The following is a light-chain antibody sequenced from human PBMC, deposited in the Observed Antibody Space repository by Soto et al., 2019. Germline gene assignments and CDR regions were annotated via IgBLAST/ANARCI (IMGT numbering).Light chain of an antibody. CDR3: QVWDSSTVV. CDR1: SSNIGAGFD. Sequence: QSVLTQPPSVSGAPGQRVTISCTGSSSNIGAGFDVHWYHQIAGTAPKLLIYGNSNRPSGVPDRFSGSNSGNTATLTISRAQAGDEADYYCQVWDSSTVVFGGGTQLTVL. V-gene: IGLV1-40*01. J-gene: IGLJ2*01. CDR2: GNS.